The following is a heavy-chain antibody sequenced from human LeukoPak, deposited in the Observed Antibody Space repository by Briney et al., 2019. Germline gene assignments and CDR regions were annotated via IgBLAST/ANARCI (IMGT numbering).Heavy chain of an antibody. Sequence: GGSLRLSCEASGFTFSTYSMAWVRQTPGEGLEWLSSISTRDTFINYADSVKGRFTISRDNAKNSLYLQMNSLRAEDTAVYYCARPHDYGDPRSPWYFDLWGRGTLVTVSS. CDR3: ARPHDYGDPRSPWYFDL. J-gene: IGHJ2*01. V-gene: IGHV3-21*01. D-gene: IGHD4-17*01. CDR2: ISTRDTFI. CDR1: GFTFSTYS.